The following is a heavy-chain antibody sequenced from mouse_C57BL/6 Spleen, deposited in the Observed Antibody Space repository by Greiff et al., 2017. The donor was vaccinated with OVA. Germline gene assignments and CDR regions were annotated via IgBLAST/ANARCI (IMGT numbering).Heavy chain of an antibody. J-gene: IGHJ4*01. CDR1: GYTFTSYW. D-gene: IGHD1-1*01. CDR2: IDPSDSET. Sequence: VKLQQPGAELVRPGSSVKLSCKASGYTFTSYWMHWVKQRPIQGLEWIGNIDPSDSETHYNQKFKDKATLTVDKSSSTAYMQLSSLTSEDSAVYYCARQGYGSRYAMDYWGQGTSVTVSS. CDR3: ARQGYGSRYAMDY. V-gene: IGHV1-52*01.